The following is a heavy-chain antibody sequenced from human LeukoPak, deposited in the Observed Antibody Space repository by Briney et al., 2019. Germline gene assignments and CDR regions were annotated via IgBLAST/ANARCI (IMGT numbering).Heavy chain of an antibody. Sequence: ASVKVSCKASGYTFTSYYMHWVRQAPGQGLEWMGIINPSGGSTSYAQKFQGRVTMTRDTSTSTVYMELSSLRSEDTAVYYCARGDKVVGADYYYYMDVWGKGTTVTISS. D-gene: IGHD2-15*01. J-gene: IGHJ6*03. CDR3: ARGDKVVGADYYYYMDV. CDR1: GYTFTSYY. V-gene: IGHV1-46*01. CDR2: INPSGGST.